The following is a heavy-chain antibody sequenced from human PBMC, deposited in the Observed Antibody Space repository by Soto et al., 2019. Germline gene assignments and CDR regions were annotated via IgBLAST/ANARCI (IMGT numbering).Heavy chain of an antibody. CDR1: GFTFSSYA. CDR3: AREYPQGYYHGMDV. Sequence: PGWSLRLSCAASGFTFSSYAMHWVRQAPGKGLEWVAVISYDGSNKYYADSVKGRFTISRDNSKNTLYLQMNSLRAEDTAVYYRAREYPQGYYHGMDVWGQGTTVTVSS. V-gene: IGHV3-30-3*01. J-gene: IGHJ6*02. CDR2: ISYDGSNK.